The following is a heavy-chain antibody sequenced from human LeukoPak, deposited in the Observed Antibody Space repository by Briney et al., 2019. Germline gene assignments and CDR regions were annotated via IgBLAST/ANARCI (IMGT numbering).Heavy chain of an antibody. Sequence: SVKVSCKASGGTFSKYTISWVRQRPGQGLEWMGGIIPIFGTANYAQKFQGRVTITADESTSTAYMELSSLRSEDTAVYYCASQYYDSSGSLGFDYWGQGTLVTVSS. J-gene: IGHJ4*02. CDR3: ASQYYDSSGSLGFDY. D-gene: IGHD3-22*01. CDR1: GGTFSKYT. V-gene: IGHV1-69*13. CDR2: IIPIFGTA.